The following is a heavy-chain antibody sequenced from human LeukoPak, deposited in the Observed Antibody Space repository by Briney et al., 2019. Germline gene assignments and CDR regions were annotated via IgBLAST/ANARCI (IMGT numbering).Heavy chain of an antibody. D-gene: IGHD6-6*01. CDR3: ARVKFSYSSSPGSFDP. CDR1: VYTFTAYY. V-gene: IGHV1-2*02. Sequence: GASVKVSCKASVYTFTAYYMHWVRQAPGQGREWMGWINPNSGGTNYAQKFQGRVTMTRDTSISTAYMELSRLRSDDTAVYYCARVKFSYSSSPGSFDPWGQGTLVTVSS. CDR2: INPNSGGT. J-gene: IGHJ5*02.